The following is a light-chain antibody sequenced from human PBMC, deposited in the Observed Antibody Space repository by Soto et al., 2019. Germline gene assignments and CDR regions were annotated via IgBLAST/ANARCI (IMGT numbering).Light chain of an antibody. V-gene: IGLV1-51*01. J-gene: IGLJ2*01. CDR2: DNN. CDR1: SSNIGNNY. CDR3: GTWDNSLSVVV. Sequence: QSVLTQPPSVSAAPGQKVTISCSGSSSNIGNNYVFWYQQLPGTAPKLLIYDNNNRPSGIPDRFSGSKSGTSATLGITGLQTGDEADYYCGTWDNSLSVVVFGGGTKVTVL.